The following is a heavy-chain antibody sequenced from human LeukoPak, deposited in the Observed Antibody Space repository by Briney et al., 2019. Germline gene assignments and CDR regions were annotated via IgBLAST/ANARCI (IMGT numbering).Heavy chain of an antibody. V-gene: IGHV3-23*01. Sequence: QPGGSLRLSCAASGFTFSRYVMSWVRQAPGKGLEWVSTITGSSTGQTYHAGPVSGRFPISRDDSKNTLYLQMNSLRAEDTAVYYCAKRIVVAGRYFDYWGQGTLVTVSS. J-gene: IGHJ4*02. CDR3: AKRIVVAGRYFDY. D-gene: IGHD6-19*01. CDR1: GFTFSRYV. CDR2: ITGSSTGQT.